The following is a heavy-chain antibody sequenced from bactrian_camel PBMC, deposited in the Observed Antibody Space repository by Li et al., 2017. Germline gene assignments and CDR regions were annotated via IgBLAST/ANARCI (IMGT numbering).Heavy chain of an antibody. CDR2: IDSDGAES. CDR3: AAPGVNDGRYCFQFGS. D-gene: IGHD2*01. Sequence: VQLVESGGGAVQSGGSLRLACAYSGYTSTYKTRYAMAWFRQAPGTTREGVAGIDSDGAESYADSVKGRFTISQDDAKKTVYLQMNSLKPEDTAMYYCAAPGVNDGRYCFQFGSWGRGTQVTVS. J-gene: IGHJ6*01. V-gene: IGHV3S6*01. CDR1: GYTSTYKTRYA.